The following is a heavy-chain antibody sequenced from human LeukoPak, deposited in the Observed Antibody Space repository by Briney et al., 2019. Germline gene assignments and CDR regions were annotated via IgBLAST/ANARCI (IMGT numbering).Heavy chain of an antibody. J-gene: IGHJ4*02. CDR3: ARDRILFWRSGYYFDY. D-gene: IGHD3-10*02. Sequence: PSETLSLTCTVSGGSISSYYWSWIRQPPGKGLEWIGYIYYSGSTNYNPSLKSRVTMSVDTSKNQFSLKLSSVTAADTAVYYCARDRILFWRSGYYFDYWGQGTLVTVSS. CDR2: IYYSGST. CDR1: GGSISSYY. V-gene: IGHV4-59*12.